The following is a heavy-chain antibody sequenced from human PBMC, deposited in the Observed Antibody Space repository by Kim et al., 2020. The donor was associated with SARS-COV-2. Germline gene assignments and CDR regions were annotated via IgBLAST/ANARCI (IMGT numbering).Heavy chain of an antibody. D-gene: IGHD3-16*02. CDR3: ARGVPGFDDYIWGSYRYTGWSYFDY. V-gene: IGHV4-34*01. CDR2: INHSGST. J-gene: IGHJ4*02. Sequence: SETLSLTCAVYGGSFSGYYWSWIRQPPGKGLDWIGEINHSGSTNYNPSLKSRVTISVDTSKNQFSLKLSSVTAADTAVYYCARGVPGFDDYIWGSYRYTGWSYFDYWGQGTLVTVSS. CDR1: GGSFSGYY.